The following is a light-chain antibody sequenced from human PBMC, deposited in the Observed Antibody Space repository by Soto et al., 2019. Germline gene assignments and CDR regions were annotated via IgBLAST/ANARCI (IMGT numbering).Light chain of an antibody. CDR3: QQYNNSPRT. CDR2: GAS. J-gene: IGKJ1*01. CDR1: QSVSSN. Sequence: EIVMTQSPATLSVSPGERATLSCRASQSVSSNLVWYQQKPGQAPRLLIFGASTRAAGIPARFSGSGSGTEFTLTISSLQSEDFAVYYCQQYNNSPRTFGQGTKVEIK. V-gene: IGKV3-15*01.